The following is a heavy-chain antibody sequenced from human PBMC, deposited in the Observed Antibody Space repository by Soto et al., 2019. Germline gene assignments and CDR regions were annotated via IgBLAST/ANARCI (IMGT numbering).Heavy chain of an antibody. CDR1: GITFSNHA. CDR3: AKEHGGGISTITSFFDS. D-gene: IGHD5-12*01. CDR2: ISGSGTTT. J-gene: IGHJ4*02. V-gene: IGHV3-23*01. Sequence: GGSLRLSCAASGITFSNHALSWVRQAPGKGLEWVSGISGSGTTTYYADSVKGRFTISRDSSKNTLSLQMNSLRADDTAVYYFAKEHGGGISTITSFFDSWGQGTPVTVSS.